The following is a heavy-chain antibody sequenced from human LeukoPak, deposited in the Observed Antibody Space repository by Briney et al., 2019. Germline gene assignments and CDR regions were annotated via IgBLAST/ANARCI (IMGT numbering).Heavy chain of an antibody. J-gene: IGHJ4*02. CDR1: GFTFSDDY. D-gene: IGHD3-10*01. V-gene: IGHV3-11*04. CDR2: ISNSDGTT. CDR3: ARGGSYSCLDY. Sequence: GGSLRLSCAASGFTFSDDYMTWIRQAPGKGLEWVSYISNSDGTTYYADFVRGRFTISRDNAKKSLYLQMNSLTVEDTAVYYCARGGSYSCLDYWGRGTLVTVSS.